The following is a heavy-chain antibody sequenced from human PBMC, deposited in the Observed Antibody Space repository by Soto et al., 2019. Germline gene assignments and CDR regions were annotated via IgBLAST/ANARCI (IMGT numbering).Heavy chain of an antibody. CDR3: ARDGYSSSWTSSYYYGMDV. V-gene: IGHV1-2*04. Sequence: QVQLVQSGAEVKKPGASVKVSYKASGYTFTGYYMHWVRQAPGQGLEWMGWINPNSGGTNYAQKFQGWVTMTRDTSISTAYMELSRLRSDDTAVYYCARDGYSSSWTSSYYYGMDVWGQGTTVTVSS. J-gene: IGHJ6*02. CDR1: GYTFTGYY. D-gene: IGHD6-13*01. CDR2: INPNSGGT.